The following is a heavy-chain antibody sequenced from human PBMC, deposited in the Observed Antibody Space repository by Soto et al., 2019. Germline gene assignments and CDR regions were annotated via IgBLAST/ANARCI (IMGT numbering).Heavy chain of an antibody. Sequence: GESLKISCEGSGYSFAAYWNAWVRQLPGQRLEWLGYIDPTKSHGYYNESFKGHVVISADKSISTAYLQWNSLKASDTAVYYCARRYRGYDYWGQGTLVTVSS. J-gene: IGHJ4*02. CDR3: ARRYRGYDY. CDR2: IDPTKSHG. V-gene: IGHV5-10-1*01. D-gene: IGHD5-12*01. CDR1: GYSFAAYW.